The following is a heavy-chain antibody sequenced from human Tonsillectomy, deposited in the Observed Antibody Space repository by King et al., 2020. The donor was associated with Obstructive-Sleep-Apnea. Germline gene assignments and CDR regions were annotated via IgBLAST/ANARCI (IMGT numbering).Heavy chain of an antibody. CDR3: ARDLFPTVFDY. D-gene: IGHD4-11*01. CDR1: VGSFSGYY. V-gene: IGHV4-34*01. Sequence: HVQLQQWGAGLLKPSETLSLTCAVYVGSFSGYYWSWIRQPPGKGLEWIGEINHSGSTNYNPSLKSRVTISVDTSKNQFSLKLSSVTAADTAVYYCARDLFPTVFDYWGQGILVTVSS. CDR2: INHSGST. J-gene: IGHJ4*02.